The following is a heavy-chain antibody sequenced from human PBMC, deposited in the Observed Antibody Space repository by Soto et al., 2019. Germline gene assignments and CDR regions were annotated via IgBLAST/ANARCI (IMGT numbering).Heavy chain of an antibody. CDR2: ISAYNGNT. CDR1: GYTFTSYG. D-gene: IGHD3-9*01. V-gene: IGHV1-18*01. CDR3: ATALTTYDDIVTGSDFDY. Sequence: ASVKVSCRASGYTFTSYGISWGRRAPGQGLEWRGWISAYNGNTNYAQTIQGRVTMTTDTSTSTAYMELRSLRSDDTAVYSYATALTTYDDIVTGSDFDYWGQGTLVTVSS. J-gene: IGHJ4*02.